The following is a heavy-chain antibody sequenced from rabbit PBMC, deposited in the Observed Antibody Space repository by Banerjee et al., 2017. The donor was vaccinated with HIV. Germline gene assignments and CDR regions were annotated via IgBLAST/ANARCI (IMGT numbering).Heavy chain of an antibody. CDR3: ARDPYVGNPLYNL. CDR1: GFDLSSSYY. J-gene: IGHJ4*01. CDR2: VDTSSGNT. D-gene: IGHD4-2*01. Sequence: QEQLEESGGDLVKPEGSLTLTCTASGFDLSSSYYMCWVRQAPGKGLEWIGCVDTSSGNTVYASWAKGRFTISKTSSTTVTLQMTSLTAADTATYFCARDPYVGNPLYNLWGPGTLVT. V-gene: IGHV1S45*01.